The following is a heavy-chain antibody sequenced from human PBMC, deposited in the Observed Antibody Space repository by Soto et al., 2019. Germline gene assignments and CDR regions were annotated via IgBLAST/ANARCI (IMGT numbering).Heavy chain of an antibody. CDR3: ARQFYGSGSRGAFDI. CDR1: GGSIISYY. J-gene: IGHJ3*02. Sequence: SETLSLTCTVSGGSIISYYWSWIRQPPWKGLEWIGYIYYSGSTNYNPSLKSRVTISVDTSKNQFSLKLSSVTAADTAVYYCARQFYGSGSRGAFDIWGQGTMVTVS. CDR2: IYYSGST. V-gene: IGHV4-59*08. D-gene: IGHD3-10*01.